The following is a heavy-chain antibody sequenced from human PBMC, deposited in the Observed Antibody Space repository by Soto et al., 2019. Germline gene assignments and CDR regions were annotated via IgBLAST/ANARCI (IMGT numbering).Heavy chain of an antibody. CDR3: ARYGYDSSGYYFDY. D-gene: IGHD3-22*01. CDR2: IYHSGST. Sequence: QLQLQESGSGLVKPSQTLSLTCAVSGGSISSGGYSWSWIRQPPGKGLEWIGYIYHSGSTYYNPSLKSRVTISVDRSKNQFSLKLSSVTAADTAVYYCARYGYDSSGYYFDYWGQGTLVTASS. CDR1: GGSISSGGYS. V-gene: IGHV4-30-2*01. J-gene: IGHJ4*02.